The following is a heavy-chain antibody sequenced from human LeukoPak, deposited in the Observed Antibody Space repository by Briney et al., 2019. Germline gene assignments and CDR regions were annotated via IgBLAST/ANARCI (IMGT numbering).Heavy chain of an antibody. Sequence: GGSLRLSCAASGFTFDDYVMSWVRQAPGKGLEWVSGINWSGSSTGYADSVKGRFTISRDNAKNSLYLQMNSLRAEDYCARVDSRTYGDYFDFWGQGTLVTVSS. D-gene: IGHD4-17*01. CDR2: INWSGSST. CDR1: GFTFDDYV. J-gene: IGHJ4*02. CDR3: SRTYGDYFDF. V-gene: IGHV3-20*01.